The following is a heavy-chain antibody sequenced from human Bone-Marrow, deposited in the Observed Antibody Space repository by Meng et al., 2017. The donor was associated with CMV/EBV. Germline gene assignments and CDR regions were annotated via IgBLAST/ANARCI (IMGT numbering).Heavy chain of an antibody. CDR2: INPNSGVT. J-gene: IGHJ5*02. CDR3: SRSRGGYSWLDP. V-gene: IGHV1-2*02. Sequence: ASVKVSCKASGYTFSDYYIHWVRQAPGQGLEWMAWINPNSGVTNYAQKFQGRVTVTRDTSISTAYMELSRLGSDDTAVYYCSRSRGGYSWLDPWGQGTLVNVAS. D-gene: IGHD5-12*01. CDR1: GYTFSDYY.